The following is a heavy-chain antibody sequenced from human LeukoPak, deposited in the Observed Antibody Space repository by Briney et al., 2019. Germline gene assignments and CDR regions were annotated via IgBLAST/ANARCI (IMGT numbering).Heavy chain of an antibody. CDR3: ARVDLYCSSTSCYSFDY. CDR2: IYPGDSGT. CDR1: GYSFTSYW. Sequence: GESLKISCKGFGYSFTSYWIAWVRQMPGKGLEWMGIIYPGDSGTRYSPSFQGQVTISGDKSISTVYLQWSSLKASDTAMYYCARVDLYCSSTSCYSFDYWGRGTLVTVSS. J-gene: IGHJ4*02. V-gene: IGHV5-51*01. D-gene: IGHD2-2*01.